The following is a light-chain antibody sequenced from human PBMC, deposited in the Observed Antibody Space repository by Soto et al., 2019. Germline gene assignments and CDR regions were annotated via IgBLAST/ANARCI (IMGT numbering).Light chain of an antibody. CDR2: GVT. CDR3: CSYTSDLTPYV. CDR1: MRDVGAYNL. J-gene: IGLJ1*01. Sequence: QSALTQPASVSGSAGQSITISCSGTMRDVGAYNLVSWYQQHPGTAPKLLIYGVTDRPSGVSNRFSGSKSGNVASLTISGLQAEDEADYYCCSYTSDLTPYVFGTGTKLTVL. V-gene: IGLV2-14*03.